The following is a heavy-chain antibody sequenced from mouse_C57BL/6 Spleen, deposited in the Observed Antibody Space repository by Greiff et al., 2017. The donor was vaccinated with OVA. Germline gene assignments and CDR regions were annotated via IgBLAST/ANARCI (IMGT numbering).Heavy chain of an antibody. CDR2: ISYDGSN. D-gene: IGHD2-4*01. V-gene: IGHV3-6*01. CDR3: ARALYDYDGSWFAY. CDR1: GYSITSGYY. J-gene: IGHJ3*01. Sequence: VQLKESGPGLVKPSQSLSLTCSVTGYSITSGYYWNWIRQFPGNKLEWMGYISYDGSNNYNPSLKNRISITRDTSKNQFFLKLNSVTTEDTATYYCARALYDYDGSWFAYWGQGTLVTVSA.